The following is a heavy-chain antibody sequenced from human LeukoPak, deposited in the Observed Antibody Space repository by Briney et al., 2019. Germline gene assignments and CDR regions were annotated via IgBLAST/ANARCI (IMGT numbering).Heavy chain of an antibody. CDR2: ISSSGSTI. Sequence: PGGSLRLSCAASGFTFSSYEMNWVRQAPGKGLEWVSYISSSGSTIYYADSVKGRFTISRDNAKNSLYLQMNSLRAEDTAVYYCARENCSGGSCYYYYYYMDVWGKGTTVTISS. J-gene: IGHJ6*03. V-gene: IGHV3-48*03. CDR1: GFTFSSYE. D-gene: IGHD2-15*01. CDR3: ARENCSGGSCYYYYYYMDV.